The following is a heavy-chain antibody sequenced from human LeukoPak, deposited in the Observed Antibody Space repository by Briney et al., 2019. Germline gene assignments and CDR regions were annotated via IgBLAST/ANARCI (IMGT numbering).Heavy chain of an antibody. D-gene: IGHD2-21*01. Sequence: SETLSLTCTVSGGSISSSSYYWGWIRQPPGKGLEWSGSIYYSGSTYYNPSLKSRVTISVDTSKNHFSLTLSSVTAADTAVYYCARRGASYPGAAFDIWGQGTMVTVSS. V-gene: IGHV4-39*02. CDR3: ARRGASYPGAAFDI. CDR1: GGSISSSSYY. J-gene: IGHJ3*02. CDR2: IYYSGST.